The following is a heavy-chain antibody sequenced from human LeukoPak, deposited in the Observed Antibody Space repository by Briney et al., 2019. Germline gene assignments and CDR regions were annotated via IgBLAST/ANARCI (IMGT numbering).Heavy chain of an antibody. CDR1: GGTFSSYA. CDR3: ARDHGSGSYYLNWFDP. J-gene: IGHJ5*02. D-gene: IGHD3-10*01. V-gene: IGHV1-69*13. CDR2: IIPIFGTA. Sequence: SVKVSCKASGGTFSSYAISWVRQAPGQGLEWMGGIIPIFGTANYGQKFQGRVTITADESTSTAYMELSSLRSEDTAVYYCARDHGSGSYYLNWFDPWGQGTLVTVSS.